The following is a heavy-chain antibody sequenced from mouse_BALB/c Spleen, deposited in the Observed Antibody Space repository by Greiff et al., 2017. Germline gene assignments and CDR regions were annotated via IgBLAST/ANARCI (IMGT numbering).Heavy chain of an antibody. CDR2: ISSGGGNT. CDR1: GFTFSSYT. V-gene: IGHV5-9*03. CDR3: ARSGIYYYGSYFDY. D-gene: IGHD1-1*01. J-gene: IGHJ2*01. Sequence: EVQGVESGGGLVKPGGSLKLSCAASGFTFSSYTMSWVRQTPEKRLEWVATISSGGGNTYYPDSVKGRFTISRDNAKNNLYLQMSSLRSEDTALYYCARSGIYYYGSYFDYWGQGTTLTVSS.